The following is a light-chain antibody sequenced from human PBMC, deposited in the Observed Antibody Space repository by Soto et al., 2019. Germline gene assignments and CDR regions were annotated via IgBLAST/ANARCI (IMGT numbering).Light chain of an antibody. CDR2: KAS. Sequence: DIQMTQSPSTLSASVGDRVTITCRASQSINSWLAWYQQKPGKAPKLLIYKASSLESGVPPRFSGSGSGTEFTLTISSLQPDDFATYYCQQYDSYSYTFGQGTK. J-gene: IGKJ2*01. CDR3: QQYDSYSYT. CDR1: QSINSW. V-gene: IGKV1-5*03.